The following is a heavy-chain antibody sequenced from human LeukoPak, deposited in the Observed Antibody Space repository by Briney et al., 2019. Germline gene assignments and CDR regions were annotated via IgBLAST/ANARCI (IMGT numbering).Heavy chain of an antibody. CDR1: GYPFSNYW. CDR2: IKEDGGDK. D-gene: IGHD3-22*01. J-gene: IGHJ6*03. CDR3: ARDYLLLPYYYYMDV. V-gene: IGHV3-7*01. Sequence: PGGSLRLSCAASGYPFSNYWMTWVRQAPGKGLEWVANIKEDGGDKYYVDSVKGRFTISRDNAKNSLYLQMNSLRAEDTAVYYCARDYLLLPYYYYMDVWGKGTTVTVSS.